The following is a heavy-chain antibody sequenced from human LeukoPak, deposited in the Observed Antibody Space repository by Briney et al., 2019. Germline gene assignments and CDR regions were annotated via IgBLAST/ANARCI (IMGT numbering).Heavy chain of an antibody. D-gene: IGHD6-13*01. CDR3: AKDRDRYSSSWYDY. CDR1: GFTFSSYG. J-gene: IGHJ4*02. Sequence: PGGSLRLSCAASGFTFSSYGMHWVCQAPGKGLEWVAVISYDGSNKYYADSVKGRFTISRDNSKNTLYLQMNSLRAEDTAVYYCAKDRDRYSSSWYDYWGQGTLVTVSS. CDR2: ISYDGSNK. V-gene: IGHV3-30*18.